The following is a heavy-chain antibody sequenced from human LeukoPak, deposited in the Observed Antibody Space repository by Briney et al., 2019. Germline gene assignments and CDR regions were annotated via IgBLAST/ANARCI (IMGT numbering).Heavy chain of an antibody. D-gene: IGHD4-11*01. Sequence: GGSLRLACAASGFTFSSYAMSWVRQAPGKGLEWVSVIYSGGSTYYADSVKGRFTISRDNAKNSLYLQMNSLRAEDTALYYCARATVTMGERYYYYYYYMDVWGKGTTVTVSS. CDR1: GFTFSSYA. CDR3: ARATVTMGERYYYYYYYMDV. V-gene: IGHV3-23*03. J-gene: IGHJ6*03. CDR2: IYSGGST.